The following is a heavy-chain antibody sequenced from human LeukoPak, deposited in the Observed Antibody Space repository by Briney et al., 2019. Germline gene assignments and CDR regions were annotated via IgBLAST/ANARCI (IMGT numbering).Heavy chain of an antibody. Sequence: GGSLRLSRAASGFTDSSNYMNWVRQAGGRGLEWVSVIYSGGSTYYADSVKGRFTISRDNSKSTLYLQMNSLRAEDTAVYYCAREDGADDYWGQGTLVTVSS. V-gene: IGHV3-53*01. J-gene: IGHJ4*02. CDR3: AREDGADDY. CDR1: GFTDSSNY. CDR2: IYSGGST.